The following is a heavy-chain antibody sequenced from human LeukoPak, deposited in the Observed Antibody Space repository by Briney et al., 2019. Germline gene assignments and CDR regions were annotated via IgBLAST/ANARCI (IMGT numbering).Heavy chain of an antibody. CDR3: ATDRDWAFDH. V-gene: IGHV3-48*01. CDR1: GSSFSTYS. D-gene: IGHD3-9*01. CDR2: NNSGSDTG. J-gene: IGHJ4*02. Sequence: LSLSCAASGSSFSTYSFNWVRQAPGKRLEWISYNNSGSDTGTYAESVRGRFTISRDNAKNSLFMRMNSVRAEDTAGYYCATDRDWAFDHWGQGTLVTVSS.